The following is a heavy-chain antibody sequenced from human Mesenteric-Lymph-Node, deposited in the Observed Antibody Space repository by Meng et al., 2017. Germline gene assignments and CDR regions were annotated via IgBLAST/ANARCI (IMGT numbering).Heavy chain of an antibody. CDR2: IDHRGNT. J-gene: IGHJ5*02. Sequence: QVHAQQWGAGLLKPSATLSRGCAVYGGSFRDYYWTWIRQPPGKGLEWIGEIDHRGNTKYNPSLKSRVTISLDTSKKQFSLKVSSVTAADSAVYYCARRGPSGNFSPWSQGALVTVSS. D-gene: IGHD3-10*01. CDR3: ARRGPSGNFSP. CDR1: GGSFRDYY. V-gene: IGHV4-34*01.